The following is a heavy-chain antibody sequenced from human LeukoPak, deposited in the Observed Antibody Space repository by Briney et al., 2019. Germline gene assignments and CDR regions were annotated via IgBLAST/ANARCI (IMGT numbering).Heavy chain of an antibody. CDR1: GGSIRGTSYY. J-gene: IGHJ4*02. D-gene: IGHD3-9*01. Sequence: PSETLSLTCTVSGGSIRGTSYYLGWVRQAPGKGLVWVSLIYSDASSTSYADSVKGRFTISRDNAKNTLYLQMNSLRADDTAVYYCVRGPVLQYFDWLFDYWGQGTLVTVSS. V-gene: IGHV3-74*01. CDR2: IYSDASST. CDR3: VRGPVLQYFDWLFDY.